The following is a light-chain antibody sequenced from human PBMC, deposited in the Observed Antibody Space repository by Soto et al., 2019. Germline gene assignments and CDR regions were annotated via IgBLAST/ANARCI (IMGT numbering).Light chain of an antibody. J-gene: IGKJ1*01. CDR1: QSVSSY. V-gene: IGKV3-11*01. CDR2: NAS. Sequence: DIVLTQSPATLSLSPGERATISCRASQSVSSYLAWYQQKPGQAPRLLIHNASNRATGVPARFSGSGSGTDFTLTISSLEAEDLAVYYCQQRSSWPPWTFGQGTKVEIK. CDR3: QQRSSWPPWT.